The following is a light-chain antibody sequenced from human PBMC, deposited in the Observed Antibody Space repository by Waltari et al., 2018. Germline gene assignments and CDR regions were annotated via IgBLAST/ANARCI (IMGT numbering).Light chain of an antibody. CDR1: QGISSY. CDR3: QKLNSYPPTT. CDR2: SAS. V-gene: IGKV1-9*01. Sequence: DIQLTQSPSFLSASVGDRVTITCRASQGISSYLAWYQQKPGRAPKLLIYSASTLQSGGPSRVSGSGSGTEFTLTISSLQPEDFATYYCQKLNSYPPTTFGQGTRLEIK. J-gene: IGKJ5*01.